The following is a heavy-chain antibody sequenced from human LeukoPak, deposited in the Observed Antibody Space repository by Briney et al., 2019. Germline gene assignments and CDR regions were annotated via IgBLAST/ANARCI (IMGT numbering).Heavy chain of an antibody. V-gene: IGHV3-7*01. D-gene: IGHD3-22*01. J-gene: IGHJ4*02. CDR2: IKEDGSEK. CDR3: ARDQFSGCYDY. Sequence: PGGSLRLSCAASGFTFSSYWMTWVRQAPTKGLEGVANIKEDGSEKYYVDSVKGRFTISRDNAKNSLYLQINSLRAEDTAVYYCARDQFSGCYDYWGQGTLVTVSS. CDR1: GFTFSSYW.